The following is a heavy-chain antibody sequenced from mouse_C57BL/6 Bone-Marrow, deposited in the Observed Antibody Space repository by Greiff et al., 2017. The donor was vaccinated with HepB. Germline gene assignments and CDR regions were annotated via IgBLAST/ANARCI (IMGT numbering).Heavy chain of an antibody. CDR2: IYPGSGNT. V-gene: IGHV1-76*01. CDR3: ARKRGYYGKNYFEY. J-gene: IGHJ2*01. Sequence: QVQLQQSGAELVRPGASVKLSCKASGYTFTDYYINWVKQRPGQGLEWIARIYPGSGNTYYNEKFKGKATLTAEKSSSTAYMQLSSLTSEDSAVYFCARKRGYYGKNYFEYWGQGTTLTVSS. D-gene: IGHD1-1*01. CDR1: GYTFTDYY.